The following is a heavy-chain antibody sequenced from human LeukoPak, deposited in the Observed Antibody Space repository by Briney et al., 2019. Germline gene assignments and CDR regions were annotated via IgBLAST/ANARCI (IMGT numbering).Heavy chain of an antibody. D-gene: IGHD1-26*01. Sequence: GASVKVSCKASGYTFTPYYMHWVRQAPGQGLEWMGWINPNSGGTNYAQKFQGRVTMTRDTSITTAYMEVSRVRSDDTAAYYCARLAGWEYYFDYWGQGTLVTVSS. CDR2: INPNSGGT. CDR3: ARLAGWEYYFDY. V-gene: IGHV1-2*02. J-gene: IGHJ4*02. CDR1: GYTFTPYY.